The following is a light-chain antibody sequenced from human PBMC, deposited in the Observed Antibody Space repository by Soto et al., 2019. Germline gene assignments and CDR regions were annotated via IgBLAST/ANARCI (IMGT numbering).Light chain of an antibody. CDR2: EVS. Sequence: QSALTQPPSASGSPGQSVTISCTGTSSDVGGCNFVSWYQHHPGKAPKLMIYEVSKRPSGVPDRFSGSKSGNTASLTVSGLQAEDEADYSCSSCAGSNNPDVFGTGTKLTVL. CDR3: SSCAGSNNPDV. J-gene: IGLJ1*01. V-gene: IGLV2-8*01. CDR1: SSDVGGCNF.